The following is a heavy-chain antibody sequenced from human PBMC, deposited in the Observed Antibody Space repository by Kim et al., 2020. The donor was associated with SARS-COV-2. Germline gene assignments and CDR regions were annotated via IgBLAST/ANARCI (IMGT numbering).Heavy chain of an antibody. V-gene: IGHV3-30*01. D-gene: IGHD6-25*01. Sequence: GRFTMSRDNSKKTLYLQMNSLRAEDTAVYYCARDRAYQPLHVYYYYYGMDVWGQGTTVTVSS. CDR3: ARDRAYQPLHVYYYYYGMDV. J-gene: IGHJ6*02.